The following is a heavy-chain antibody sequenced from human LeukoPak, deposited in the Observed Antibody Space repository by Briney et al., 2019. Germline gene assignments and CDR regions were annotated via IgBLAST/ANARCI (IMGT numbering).Heavy chain of an antibody. CDR3: ARDRNAFDI. Sequence: SETLSLTCTVSGGSISSSSYYWGWIRQPAGKGLEWIGRIYTSGSTNYNPSLKSRVTISVDTSKNQFSLKLSSVTAADTAVYYCARDRNAFDIWGQGTMVTVSS. J-gene: IGHJ3*02. CDR2: IYTSGST. V-gene: IGHV4-61*02. CDR1: GGSISSSSYY.